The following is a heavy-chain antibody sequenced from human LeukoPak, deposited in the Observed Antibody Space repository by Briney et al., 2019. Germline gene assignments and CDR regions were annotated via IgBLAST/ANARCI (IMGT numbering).Heavy chain of an antibody. CDR3: ARTGYWGHDAFDI. V-gene: IGHV1-46*01. Sequence: ASVKVSCKASGYTFTSYYMHWVRQAPGQGLEWMGIINPSGGSTSYAQKFQGRVTMTRDTSTSTVYMELSSLRSDDTAVYYCARTGYWGHDAFDIWGQGTMVTVSS. D-gene: IGHD2-8*02. CDR2: INPSGGST. CDR1: GYTFTSYY. J-gene: IGHJ3*02.